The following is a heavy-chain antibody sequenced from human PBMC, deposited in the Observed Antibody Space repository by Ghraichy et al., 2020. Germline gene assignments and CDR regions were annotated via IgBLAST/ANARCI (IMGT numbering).Heavy chain of an antibody. Sequence: GESLNISCTASGFTFSSYEMNWVRQAPGKGLEWVSYISSSGSTIYYADSVKGRFTISRDNAKNSLYLQMNSLRAEDTAVYYCASQSTSSTYYDFWNGKNWFDPWGQGTLVTVSS. V-gene: IGHV3-48*03. J-gene: IGHJ5*02. CDR2: ISSSGSTI. D-gene: IGHD3-3*01. CDR1: GFTFSSYE. CDR3: ASQSTSSTYYDFWNGKNWFDP.